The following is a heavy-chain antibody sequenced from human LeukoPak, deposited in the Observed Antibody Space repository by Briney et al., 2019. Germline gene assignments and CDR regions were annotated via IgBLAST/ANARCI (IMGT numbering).Heavy chain of an antibody. J-gene: IGHJ3*02. Sequence: GASVKVSCKASGGTFSSYAISWVRQAPGQGLEWMGGIIPIFGTANYAQKFQGRVTIATDESTSTAYMELSSLRSEDTAVYYCARDAYYAFDIWGQGTMVTVSS. CDR1: GGTFSSYA. CDR2: IIPIFGTA. V-gene: IGHV1-69*05. D-gene: IGHD1-26*01. CDR3: ARDAYYAFDI.